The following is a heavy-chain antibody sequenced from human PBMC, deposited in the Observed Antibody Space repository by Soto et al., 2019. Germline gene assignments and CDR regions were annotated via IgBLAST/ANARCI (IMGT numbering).Heavy chain of an antibody. J-gene: IGHJ5*02. V-gene: IGHV1-18*01. CDR3: ARVVPGAEAWFGP. CDR1: GYTFSNYG. D-gene: IGHD2-2*01. CDR2: ISLYSDGT. Sequence: GASVKVSCKTSGYTFSNYGIAWVRQAPGQPLEWLGWISLYSDGTNYAQKFQGRVSMTTDTSTTTAYMELRSLRSDDTAVYYCARVVPGAEAWFGPWGQGTLVTVSS.